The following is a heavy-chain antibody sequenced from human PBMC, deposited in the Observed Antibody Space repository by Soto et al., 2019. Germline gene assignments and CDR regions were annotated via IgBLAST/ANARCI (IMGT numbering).Heavy chain of an antibody. CDR2: ISFDGNNK. Sequence: QVQLVESGGGVVQPGRSLRLSCVASGFTFSSYAMHWVRQAPGKGLEWVEVISFDGNNKFYADSVKGRFNISRDNSKNSQCLQINSRRAEDTTVYYCASLGSVLRAFDWSLGDWGQGSLVTVSS. V-gene: IGHV3-30-3*01. D-gene: IGHD3-9*01. CDR1: GFTFSSYA. J-gene: IGHJ4*02. CDR3: ASLGSVLRAFDWSLGD.